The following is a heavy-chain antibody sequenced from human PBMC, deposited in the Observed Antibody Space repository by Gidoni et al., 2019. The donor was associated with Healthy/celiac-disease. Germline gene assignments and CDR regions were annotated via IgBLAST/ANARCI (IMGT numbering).Heavy chain of an antibody. Sequence: QLQLQESVPGLVQPSETLSLTCTVSGVSISSTSYYWGWIRQPPGKGLEWIGSIYYSGSTYYNPSLKSRVTISVDTSKNQFSLKLSSVTAADTAVYYCARTTVTTSPQFDYWGQGTLVTVSS. CDR3: ARTTVTTSPQFDY. D-gene: IGHD4-17*01. CDR1: GVSISSTSYY. CDR2: IYYSGST. V-gene: IGHV4-39*01. J-gene: IGHJ4*02.